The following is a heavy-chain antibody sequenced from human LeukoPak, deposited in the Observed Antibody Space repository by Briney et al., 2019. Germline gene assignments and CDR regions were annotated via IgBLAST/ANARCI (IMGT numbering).Heavy chain of an antibody. CDR1: GYTFTSYD. CDR2: MNPNSGNT. J-gene: IGHJ6*03. Sequence: ASVKVSCKASGYTFTSYDINWVRQATGQGLEWMGWMNPNSGNTGYAQKFQGRVTMTRNTSISTAYMELSSLRSEDTAVYYCARGRRIAAKDQKTVYYYYYMDVWGKGTTVTVSS. D-gene: IGHD6-6*01. V-gene: IGHV1-8*01. CDR3: ARGRRIAAKDQKTVYYYYYMDV.